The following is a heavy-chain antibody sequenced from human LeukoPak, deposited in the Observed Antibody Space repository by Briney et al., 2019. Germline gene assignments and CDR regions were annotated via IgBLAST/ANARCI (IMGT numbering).Heavy chain of an antibody. CDR1: GDSISSGSYY. CDR3: ARASYPARLDY. D-gene: IGHD6-6*01. Sequence: PSETLSLTCTVSGDSISSGSYYWTWIRQPAGKGLEWIGRIYTSGSTNYNPSLKSRVTISVDTSKNQFSLKLSSVTAADTAVYYCARASYPARLDYWGQGTLVTVSS. V-gene: IGHV4-61*02. CDR2: IYTSGST. J-gene: IGHJ4*02.